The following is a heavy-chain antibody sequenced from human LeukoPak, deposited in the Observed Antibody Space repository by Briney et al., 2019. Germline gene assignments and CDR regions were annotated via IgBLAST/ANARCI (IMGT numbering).Heavy chain of an antibody. V-gene: IGHV3-23*01. CDR2: ISGSGGNT. Sequence: PGGSLRLSCAASGFTFSRSAMSWVRQAPGKGLEWVSNISGSGGNTYYADSVKGRFTISRDNSKNTLYLQMNSLRAEDTAVYYCAKVRAPRQYYFDYWGQGTLVTVSS. CDR3: AKVRAPRQYYFDY. J-gene: IGHJ4*02. CDR1: GFTFSRSA. D-gene: IGHD1-26*01.